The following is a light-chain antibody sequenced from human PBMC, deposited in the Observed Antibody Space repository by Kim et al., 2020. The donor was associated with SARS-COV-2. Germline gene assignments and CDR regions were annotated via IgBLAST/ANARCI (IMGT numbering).Light chain of an antibody. CDR3: QQHDTLPIT. CDR2: DAS. CDR1: QDISKY. J-gene: IGKJ5*01. V-gene: IGKV1-33*01. Sequence: ASVGYRVTITCQASQDISKYLNWYQQKLGRAPKLLIYDASSLETGVPSRFSGSASGTDFTFTISSLQPEDIATYYCQQHDTLPITFGQGTRLEIK.